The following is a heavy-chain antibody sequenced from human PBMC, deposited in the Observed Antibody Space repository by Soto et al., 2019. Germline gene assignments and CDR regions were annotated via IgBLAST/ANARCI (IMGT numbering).Heavy chain of an antibody. CDR1: WYTFTEHG. Sequence: ASGKVSWKASWYTFTEHGISWGRQAPGKRPQGLGCISAYHGHRNYPQTLQGRVTMTTVTSTGKAYMELRSLSSDGTAVYYCASESSRFTSNATRTSEYCMDVWGQGTPATV. V-gene: IGHV1-18*01. CDR2: ISAYHGHR. J-gene: IGHJ6*03. CDR3: ASESSRFTSNATRTSEYCMDV. D-gene: IGHD2-2*02.